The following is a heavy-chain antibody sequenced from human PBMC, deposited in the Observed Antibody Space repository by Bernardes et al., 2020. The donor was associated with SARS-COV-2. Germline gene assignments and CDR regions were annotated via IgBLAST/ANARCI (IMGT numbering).Heavy chain of an antibody. Sequence: SETLSLTCTVSGGSISTYYWSWIRQPPGKGLEWIGYVYYSGSTTYNPSFKSRVTISVDTSKNQLSLKLTSVSAADTAVYYCSRGTNFDYWGQGTL. CDR1: GGSISTYY. CDR2: VYYSGST. V-gene: IGHV4-59*01. D-gene: IGHD4-17*01. J-gene: IGHJ4*02. CDR3: SRGTNFDY.